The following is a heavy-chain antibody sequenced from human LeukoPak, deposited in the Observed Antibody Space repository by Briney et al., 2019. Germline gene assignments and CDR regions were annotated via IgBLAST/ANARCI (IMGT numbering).Heavy chain of an antibody. Sequence: GGSLRLSCAASGFTFSSYWMSWVRQAPGKGLEWVANIKQDGSEKYYVDSVKGRFTISRDNAKNSLYLQMNSLRTEDTAVYYCARAGGTYYGIAFDIWGQGTMVTVSS. CDR3: ARAGGTYYGIAFDI. CDR2: IKQDGSEK. V-gene: IGHV3-7*01. D-gene: IGHD1-26*01. CDR1: GFTFSSYW. J-gene: IGHJ3*02.